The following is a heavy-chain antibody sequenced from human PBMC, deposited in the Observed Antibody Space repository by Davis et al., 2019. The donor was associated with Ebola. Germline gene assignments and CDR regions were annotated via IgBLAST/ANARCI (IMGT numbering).Heavy chain of an antibody. J-gene: IGHJ4*02. CDR3: ATTQWLREFDN. V-gene: IGHV3-53*05. CDR2: IYDQST. Sequence: GESLKISCVASGFPFTSAWMSWVRQAPGKGLEWVSVIYDQSTAYADAVRGRFIISRDKSNNTLYLEMSSLRVDDTAVYYCATTQWLREFDNWGQGTLVTVSS. CDR1: GFPFTSAW. D-gene: IGHD6-19*01.